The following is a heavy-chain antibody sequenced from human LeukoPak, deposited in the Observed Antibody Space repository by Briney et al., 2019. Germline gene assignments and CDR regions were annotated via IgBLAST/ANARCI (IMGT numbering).Heavy chain of an antibody. Sequence: GASVKVSCKASGYTFTGYYMHWVRQAPGQGLEWMGWINPNSGGTNYAQKFQGRVTMTRDTSISTAYLQWSSLKASDTAMYYCARSPRDGYRDGVDDIWGQGTMVTVSS. J-gene: IGHJ3*02. CDR1: GYTFTGYY. D-gene: IGHD5-24*01. V-gene: IGHV1-2*02. CDR3: ARSPRDGYRDGVDDI. CDR2: INPNSGGT.